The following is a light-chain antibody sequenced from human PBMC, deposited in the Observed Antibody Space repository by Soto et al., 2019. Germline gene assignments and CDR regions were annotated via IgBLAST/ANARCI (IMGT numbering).Light chain of an antibody. CDR2: GAS. CDR3: LQYNNWPLT. J-gene: IGKJ4*01. Sequence: EIVMTQSPATLSVSPGERATLSCRASQSVRSNVAWYQQKPGQAPRLLIYGASTRATGIPARFSGSESGTEFTLTISSLQSEDFAVYYCLQYNNWPLTFGGGTKVEIK. CDR1: QSVRSN. V-gene: IGKV3-15*01.